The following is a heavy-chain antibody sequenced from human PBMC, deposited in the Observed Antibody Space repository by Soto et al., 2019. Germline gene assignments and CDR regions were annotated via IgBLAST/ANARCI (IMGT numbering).Heavy chain of an antibody. V-gene: IGHV1-69*13. J-gene: IGHJ6*02. Sequence: SVKVSCKSSGGTFSSFAISWVRQAPGQGLEWMGGIIPIFGAPNYSQRFQGRVTITADESTSTTYMELSSLRSEDTAVYYCARAHEAIELPNYYYYPVDVWGQGTTVTVS. CDR1: GGTFSSFA. CDR3: ARAHEAIELPNYYYYPVDV. D-gene: IGHD1-7*01. CDR2: IIPIFGAP.